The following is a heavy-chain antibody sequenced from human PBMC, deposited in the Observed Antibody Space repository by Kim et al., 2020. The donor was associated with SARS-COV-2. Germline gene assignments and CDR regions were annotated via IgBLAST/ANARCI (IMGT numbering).Heavy chain of an antibody. V-gene: IGHV3-30*07. D-gene: IGHD5-18*01. CDR3: ARDRDGYSYGSSGMDV. J-gene: IGHJ6*02. Sequence: SVTGRFTSSRDNSKNTVYLQMNSLRAEDTAVYYCARDRDGYSYGSSGMDVWGQGTTVTVSS.